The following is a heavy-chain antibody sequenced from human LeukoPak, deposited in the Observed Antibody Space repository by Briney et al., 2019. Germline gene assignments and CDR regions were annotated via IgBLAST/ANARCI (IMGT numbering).Heavy chain of an antibody. D-gene: IGHD1-1*01. V-gene: IGHV1-18*01. CDR2: ISAYNGNA. CDR1: GYTFTSYG. CDR3: ARSLGLERRYYFYYMDV. Sequence: ASVKVSCKASGYTFTSYGISWVRQAPGQGLEWMGWISAYNGNANYAQKLQGRVTMTTDTSTSTAYMELRSLRSDDTAVYYCARSLGLERRYYFYYMDVWGKGTTVTVSS. J-gene: IGHJ6*03.